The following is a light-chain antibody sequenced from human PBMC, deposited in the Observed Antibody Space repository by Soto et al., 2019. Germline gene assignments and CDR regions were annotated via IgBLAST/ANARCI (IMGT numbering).Light chain of an antibody. CDR2: EVS. J-gene: IGLJ2*01. CDR1: SSDIGTYNR. CDR3: SSYRSSSDYVV. Sequence: QSVLTQPPSVSGSPGQSVTISCTGTSSDIGTYNRVSWYQQPPGTAPKLMIYEVSNRPSGVPDRFSGSKSGNTASLTISGLQAEDEADYYCSSYRSSSDYVVFGGGTKLTVL. V-gene: IGLV2-18*02.